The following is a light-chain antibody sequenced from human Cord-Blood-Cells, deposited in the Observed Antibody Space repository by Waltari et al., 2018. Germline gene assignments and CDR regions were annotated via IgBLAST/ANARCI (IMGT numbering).Light chain of an antibody. CDR3: QQYGSSPLT. J-gene: IGKJ4*01. CDR1: QSVSSSY. V-gene: IGKV3-20*01. CDR2: GAS. Sequence: EIVLTQSPGTLSLSPGERATLSCRASQSVSSSYLAWYQQKPGQAPRLLIYGASSRAPGIPDGFSGSGSGTDFTLTISRLEPEDFAVYYCQQYGSSPLTFGGGTKVEIK.